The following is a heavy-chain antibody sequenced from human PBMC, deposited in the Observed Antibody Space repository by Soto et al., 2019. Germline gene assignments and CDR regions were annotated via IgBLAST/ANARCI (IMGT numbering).Heavy chain of an antibody. CDR2: ISSSSSYI. CDR1: GFPFRRYS. Sequence: GSLSLSCAASGFPFRRYSMHWVRQAPGKGLEWVSSISSSSSYIYYAESVNGRFTISRDNAKNSLDLQMNSLRAEDTAVYYCARVAARYCSGGSCYRTFDYWGQGTLVTVSS. CDR3: ARVAARYCSGGSCYRTFDY. V-gene: IGHV3-21*01. J-gene: IGHJ4*02. D-gene: IGHD2-15*01.